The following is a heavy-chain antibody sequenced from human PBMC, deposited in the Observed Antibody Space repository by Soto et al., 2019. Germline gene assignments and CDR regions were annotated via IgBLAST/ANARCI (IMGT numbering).Heavy chain of an antibody. J-gene: IGHJ4*02. CDR3: ARGPRVSSTGTGAH. V-gene: IGHV3-74*01. D-gene: IGHD1-1*01. CDR1: GFTFSAYW. Sequence: PCGSLRLSCSVSGFTFSAYWMHWVRQVPGKGLTWVSRISDDGSTATYADSVKGRFVISRDNAKNSLYLEMNTLRADDSGLYYCARGPRVSSTGTGAHWGRGTLVTVSS. CDR2: ISDDGSTA.